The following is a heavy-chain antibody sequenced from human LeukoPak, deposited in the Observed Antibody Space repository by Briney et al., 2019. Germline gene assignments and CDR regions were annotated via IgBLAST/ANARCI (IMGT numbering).Heavy chain of an antibody. J-gene: IGHJ6*02. D-gene: IGHD3-10*01. Sequence: SVKVSCKASGGTFSSYAISWVRQAPGQGLEWMGGIIPIFGTANYAQKFQGRVTITTDESTSTAYMELRSLRSDDTAVYYCVREVSMVRGVITFYHYNGMDVWGQGTAVTVSS. CDR3: VREVSMVRGVITFYHYNGMDV. V-gene: IGHV1-69*05. CDR1: GGTFSSYA. CDR2: IIPIFGTA.